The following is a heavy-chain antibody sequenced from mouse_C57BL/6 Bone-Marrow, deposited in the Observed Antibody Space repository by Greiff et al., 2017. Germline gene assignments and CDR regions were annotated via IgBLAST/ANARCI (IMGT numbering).Heavy chain of an antibody. CDR1: GYTFTSYW. CDR2: IHPNSGST. CDR3: ARRRKRDWYFDV. J-gene: IGHJ1*03. V-gene: IGHV1-64*01. Sequence: QVQLQQPGAELVKPGASVKLSCKASGYTFTSYWMHWVKQRPGPGLEWIGMIHPNSGSTNYNEKFKSKATLTVDKSSSTAYMQLSSLTAEDSAVYYCARRRKRDWYFDVWGTGTTVTVSS.